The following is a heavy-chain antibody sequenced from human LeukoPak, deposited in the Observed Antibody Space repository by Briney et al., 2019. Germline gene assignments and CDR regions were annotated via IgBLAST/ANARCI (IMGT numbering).Heavy chain of an antibody. CDR2: IYSSGIT. J-gene: IGHJ4*02. CDR1: GGSISSYY. CDR3: ARDRPYYFGSGSYYDGFDS. V-gene: IGHV4-4*07. Sequence: SETLSLTCTVSGGSISSYYWSWIRQPAGKGLEWIGRIYSSGITNYSPSPKSRVTISLDTSKNQFSLNLSSVTAADTAVYYCARDRPYYFGSGSYYDGFDSWGQGTLVTVSS. D-gene: IGHD3-10*01.